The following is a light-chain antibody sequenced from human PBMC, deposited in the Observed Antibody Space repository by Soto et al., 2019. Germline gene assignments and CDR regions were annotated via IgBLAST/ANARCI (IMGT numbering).Light chain of an antibody. CDR3: QQYKDYTYT. V-gene: IGKV1-5*01. J-gene: IGKJ1*01. CDR2: DAS. Sequence: DILMTQSPATLSASVGDRVTITCRASQRVDRWLAWYQQKPGQAPKLLISDASTLESGVPSRFSGSGSVTEFTLTITSLQPDDFATYYCQQYKDYTYTFGQGTRVDIX. CDR1: QRVDRW.